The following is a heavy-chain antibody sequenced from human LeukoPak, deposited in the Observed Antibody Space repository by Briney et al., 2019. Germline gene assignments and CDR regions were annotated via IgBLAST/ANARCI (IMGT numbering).Heavy chain of an antibody. Sequence: GGSLRLSCAASGFTFSSYSMNWVRQAPGKGLEWVSYIRSSSRTIYYADSVKGRFTISRDNAKNSLFLQMNSLRAEDTAVYYCARDGSGRVPEMSAPDYWGQGSLVTVSS. V-gene: IGHV3-48*01. CDR1: GFTFSSYS. CDR2: IRSSSRTI. CDR3: ARDGSGRVPEMSAPDY. J-gene: IGHJ4*02. D-gene: IGHD3-10*01.